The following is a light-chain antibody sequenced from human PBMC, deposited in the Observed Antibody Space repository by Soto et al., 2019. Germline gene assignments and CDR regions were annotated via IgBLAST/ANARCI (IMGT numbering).Light chain of an antibody. CDR1: QSISSW. J-gene: IGKJ4*01. CDR2: QAS. Sequence: DIKMTQSPSTLSASVGDTVTITCRASQSISSWLAWYQQKPGKAPNLLIYQASSLQGGVPSRFSGSGSGTEFTLTISSLQPDDFATYYCQQYNGYPLTFGGGTKVEIK. CDR3: QQYNGYPLT. V-gene: IGKV1-5*03.